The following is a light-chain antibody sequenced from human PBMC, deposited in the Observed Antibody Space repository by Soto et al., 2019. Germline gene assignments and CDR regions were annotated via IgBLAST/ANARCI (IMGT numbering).Light chain of an antibody. J-gene: IGLJ1*01. V-gene: IGLV2-14*01. CDR2: EVS. CDR3: SSYTSSSTYV. CDR1: SSDVGGYNY. Sequence: QSVLTQPASVSGSPGQSITISCTGTSSDVGGYNYVSWYQQHPGKAPKLMIYEVSNRPSGVSLRFSGYKSANTASLTISGLQAEDEADYYCSSYTSSSTYVFGTGTKVTVL.